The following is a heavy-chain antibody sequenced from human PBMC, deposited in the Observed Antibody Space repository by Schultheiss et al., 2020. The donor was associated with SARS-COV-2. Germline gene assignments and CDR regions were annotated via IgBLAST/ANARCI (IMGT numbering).Heavy chain of an antibody. D-gene: IGHD6-13*01. CDR3: ASGPRIAAAGPAVDY. J-gene: IGHJ4*02. V-gene: IGHV3-21*01. CDR2: ISGSGGST. Sequence: GGSLRLSCAASGFTFSSYSMNWVRQAPGKGLEWVSAISGSGGSTYYADSVKGRFTISRDNAKNSLYLQMNSLRAEDTAVYYCASGPRIAAAGPAVDYWGQGTLVTVSS. CDR1: GFTFSSYS.